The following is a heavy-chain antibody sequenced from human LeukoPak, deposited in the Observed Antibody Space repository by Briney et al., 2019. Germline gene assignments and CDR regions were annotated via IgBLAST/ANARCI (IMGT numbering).Heavy chain of an antibody. CDR3: ARAGGYSYGFENWFDP. CDR2: IYYSGST. D-gene: IGHD5-18*01. V-gene: IGHV4-39*07. Sequence: SETLSLTCTVSGGSISSSSYYWGWIRQPPGKGLEWIGSIYYSGSTYYNPSLKSRVTISVDMSKNQFSLKLSSMTAADTAVYYCARAGGYSYGFENWFDPWGQGTLVTVSS. CDR1: GGSISSSSYY. J-gene: IGHJ5*02.